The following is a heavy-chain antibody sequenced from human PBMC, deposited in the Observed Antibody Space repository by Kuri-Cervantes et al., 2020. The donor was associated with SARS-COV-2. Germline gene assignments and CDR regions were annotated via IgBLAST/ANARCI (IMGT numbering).Heavy chain of an antibody. D-gene: IGHD5-18*01. V-gene: IGHV1-2*02. CDR2: INPNSGGT. J-gene: IGHJ4*02. CDR3: ARNRRTGGYSYGFDL. CDR1: GYTFTGYY. Sequence: ASVKVSCKASGYTFTGYYMHWVRQAPGQGLEWMGWINPNSGGTNSAQRFQGRVTMTRDTSTSTVHMELSRLRFDDTAVFYCARNRRTGGYSYGFDLWGQGTLVTVSS.